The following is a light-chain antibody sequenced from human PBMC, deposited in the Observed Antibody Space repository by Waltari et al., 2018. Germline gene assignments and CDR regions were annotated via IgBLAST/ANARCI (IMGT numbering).Light chain of an antibody. Sequence: EIVLTQSPGTLSLSPGERATLSCRASQSVSRALAWYQQNPGKAPRLLIYGASNRATVIPDRFSGSGSGTDFSLIISRLQPEDFAVYYCQHYVSLPVTFGQGTKVEIK. CDR3: QHYVSLPVT. J-gene: IGKJ1*01. V-gene: IGKV3-20*01. CDR1: QSVSRA. CDR2: GAS.